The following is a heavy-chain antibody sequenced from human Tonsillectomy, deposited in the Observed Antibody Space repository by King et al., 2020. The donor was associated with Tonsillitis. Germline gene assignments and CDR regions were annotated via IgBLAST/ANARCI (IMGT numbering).Heavy chain of an antibody. CDR3: TRPVHNYGPEY. Sequence: EVQLVESGGGLVQPGGSLKLSCAASGFTFSGSAMHWVRQASGKGLEWVGRIRSKANSYATAYAASVKGRFTISRDDSKNTAYLQMNSLKIGDTAVYYCTRPVHNYGPEYWGQGTLVTVSS. D-gene: IGHD5-18*01. J-gene: IGHJ4*02. CDR1: GFTFSGSA. V-gene: IGHV3-73*01. CDR2: IRSKANSYAT.